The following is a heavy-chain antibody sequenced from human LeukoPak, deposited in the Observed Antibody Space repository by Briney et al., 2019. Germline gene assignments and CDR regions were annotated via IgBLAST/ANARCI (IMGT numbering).Heavy chain of an antibody. CDR3: ARDIVSSTSLYYYGMDV. V-gene: IGHV4-39*07. D-gene: IGHD2-2*01. CDR2: IYYSGST. CDR1: GGSISSSSYY. Sequence: SETLSLTCTVSGGSISSSSYYWGWIRQPPGKGLEWIGSIYYSGSTYYNPSLKSRVTISVDTSKNQFSLKLSSVTAADTAVYYCARDIVSSTSLYYYGMDVWGQGTTVTVSS. J-gene: IGHJ6*02.